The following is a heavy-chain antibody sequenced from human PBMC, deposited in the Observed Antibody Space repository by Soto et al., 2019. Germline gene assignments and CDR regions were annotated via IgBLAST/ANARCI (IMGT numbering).Heavy chain of an antibody. D-gene: IGHD4-17*01. V-gene: IGHV1-69*01. CDR3: ARLGPHDYGGNHFDY. CDR1: GGTFTNYA. CDR2: ISPIVGTT. Sequence: QVQLVQSGAEVKKPGSSVKVSCKASGGTFTNYAISWVRQAPGQGLEWMGGISPIVGTTHYAQKFQGRVTITADESSSTAYMKLTRLRSEDTAMYYCARLGPHDYGGNHFDYWGQGSMVTVSS. J-gene: IGHJ4*02.